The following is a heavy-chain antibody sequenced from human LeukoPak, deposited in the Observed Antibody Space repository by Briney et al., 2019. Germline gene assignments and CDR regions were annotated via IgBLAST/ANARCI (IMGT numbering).Heavy chain of an antibody. CDR1: GGSFSGYY. J-gene: IGHJ4*02. V-gene: IGHV4-34*01. D-gene: IGHD4-17*01. Sequence: SETLSLTCAVYGGSFSGYYWSWIRQPPGKGLEWIGEINHSGSTNYNPSLKSRVTISVDTSKNQFSLKLSSLTAADTAVYYCARLSPTTVTADYWGQGTLVTVS. CDR2: INHSGST. CDR3: ARLSPTTVTADY.